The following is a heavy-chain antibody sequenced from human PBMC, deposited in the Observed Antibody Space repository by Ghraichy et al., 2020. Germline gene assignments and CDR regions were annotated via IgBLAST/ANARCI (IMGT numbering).Heavy chain of an antibody. CDR1: GFTFSSQW. CDR3: TKDSSNGYHDY. J-gene: IGHJ4*02. D-gene: IGHD3-22*01. CDR2: LSQDGSEI. V-gene: IGHV3-7*04. Sequence: GGSLRLSCAASGFTFSSQWMNWVRQAPGKGLEWVANLSQDGSEIFYVDSLKGRLTISRDNANNLLYLQVNGLRIEDTGIYYWTKDSSNGYHDYGGQGTLVTVP.